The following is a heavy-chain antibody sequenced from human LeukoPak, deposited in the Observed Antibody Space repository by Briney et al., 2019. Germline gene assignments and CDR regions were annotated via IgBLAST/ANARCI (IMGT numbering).Heavy chain of an antibody. Sequence: GESLRLSCAASGFTFSSYAMHWVRQAPGKGLEWVAVISYDGSNKYYADSVKGRFTIPRDNSKNTLYLQMNSQRAEDTAIYFCVKIVAVAGVDNNWGQGTLVTVSS. V-gene: IGHV3-30-3*02. D-gene: IGHD6-19*01. CDR1: GFTFSSYA. J-gene: IGHJ4*02. CDR3: VKIVAVAGVDNN. CDR2: ISYDGSNK.